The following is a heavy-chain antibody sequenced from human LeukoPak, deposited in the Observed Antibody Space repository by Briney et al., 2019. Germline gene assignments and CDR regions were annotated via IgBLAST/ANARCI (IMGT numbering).Heavy chain of an antibody. CDR3: ARWSAAGGGHFDY. V-gene: IGHV4-4*02. CDR2: IYHSGST. J-gene: IGHJ4*02. D-gene: IGHD6-13*01. CDR1: GGSISSSNW. Sequence: SETLSLTCAVSGGSISSSNWWSWVRQPPGKGLEWIGEIYHSGSTNYNPSLKSRVTISVDKSKNQFSLKLSSVTAADTAVCYCARWSAAGGGHFDYWGQGTLVTVSS.